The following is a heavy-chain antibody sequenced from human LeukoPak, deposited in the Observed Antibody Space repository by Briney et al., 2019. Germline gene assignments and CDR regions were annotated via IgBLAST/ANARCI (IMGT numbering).Heavy chain of an antibody. Sequence: PGGSLRLSCSASGFTFSSYAMHWVRQAPGKGLEYVSAISSNGGSTYYADSVKGRFTISRDNSKNTLYLQMSSLRAEDTAVYYCVKDLEDVLWYFDLWGRGTLVTVSS. J-gene: IGHJ2*01. V-gene: IGHV3-64D*06. D-gene: IGHD3-3*01. CDR2: ISSNGGST. CDR1: GFTFSSYA. CDR3: VKDLEDVLWYFDL.